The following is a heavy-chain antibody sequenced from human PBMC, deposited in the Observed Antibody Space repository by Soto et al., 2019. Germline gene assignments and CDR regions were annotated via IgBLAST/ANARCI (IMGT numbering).Heavy chain of an antibody. V-gene: IGHV4-39*01. J-gene: IGHJ4*02. Sequence: SETLSLTCIVSGESISSSSYYWGWIRQPPGKGLEWLGSIYYSGRTYYNPSFKSRVTISIDTSKNQFSLKLSSVTATDTAVYYCARQRTTVVTQAYFDHWGQGALVTVSS. CDR3: ARQRTTVVTQAYFDH. CDR2: IYYSGRT. CDR1: GESISSSSYY. D-gene: IGHD2-21*02.